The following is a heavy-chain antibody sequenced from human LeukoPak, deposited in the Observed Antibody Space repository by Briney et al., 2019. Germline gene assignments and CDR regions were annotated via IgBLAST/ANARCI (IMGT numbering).Heavy chain of an antibody. J-gene: IGHJ3*02. Sequence: WXWIRQPPGKGLEWIGYIYYSGSTNYNPSLKSRVTISVDTSKNQFSLKLSSVTAADTAVYYCAAPKAGYSSGWYAFDIWGQGTMVTVSS. D-gene: IGHD6-19*01. CDR2: IYYSGST. CDR3: AAPKAGYSSGWYAFDI. V-gene: IGHV4-59*08.